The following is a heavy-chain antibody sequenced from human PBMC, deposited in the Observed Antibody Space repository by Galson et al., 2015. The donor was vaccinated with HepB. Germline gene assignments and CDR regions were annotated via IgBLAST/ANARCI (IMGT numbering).Heavy chain of an antibody. CDR1: GFSFSSYA. Sequence: SLRLSCAASGFSFSSYAMHWVRQAPGKGLEHVSAISSNGGSTYYADSVKGRFTISRDNSKNTLYLQMSSLRVEDTAVYYCVKDFRRQWLVQGWFDPWGQGTLVTVSS. J-gene: IGHJ5*02. D-gene: IGHD6-19*01. CDR3: VKDFRRQWLVQGWFDP. V-gene: IGHV3-64D*06. CDR2: ISSNGGST.